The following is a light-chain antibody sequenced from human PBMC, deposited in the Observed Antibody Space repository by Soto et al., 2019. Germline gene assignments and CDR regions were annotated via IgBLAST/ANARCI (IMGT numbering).Light chain of an antibody. Sequence: DVGVTQSPLSLPVTVGQQASISCRSSQSLLYYDGNTYVNWFQQRPGQSPRRLIYKVSNRDSGVPDRFSGSGSVADFTLIISRVEAEDVGVYYCRQGSHLPYTFGQGTKLEI. J-gene: IGKJ2*01. CDR2: KVS. CDR3: RQGSHLPYT. CDR1: QSLLYYDGNTY. V-gene: IGKV2-30*01.